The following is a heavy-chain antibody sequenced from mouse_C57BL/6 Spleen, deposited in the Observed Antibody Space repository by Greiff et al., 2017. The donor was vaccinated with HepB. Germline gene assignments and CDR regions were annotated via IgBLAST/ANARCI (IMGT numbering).Heavy chain of an antibody. Sequence: EVQRVESGGGLVKPGGSLKLSCAASGFTFSSYAMSWVRQTPEKRLEWVATISDGGSYTYYPDNVKGRFTISRDNAKNNLYLQMSHLKSEDTAMYYCARASITTVVAPDYWGQGTTRTVSS. CDR1: GFTFSSYA. J-gene: IGHJ2*01. V-gene: IGHV5-4*01. CDR2: ISDGGSYT. D-gene: IGHD1-1*01. CDR3: ARASITTVVAPDY.